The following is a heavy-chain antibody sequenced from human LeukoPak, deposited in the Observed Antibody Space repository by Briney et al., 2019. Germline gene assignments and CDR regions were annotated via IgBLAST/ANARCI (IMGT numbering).Heavy chain of an antibody. V-gene: IGHV1-8*01. J-gene: IGHJ5*02. CDR2: MNPNSGNT. CDR1: GYTFTSYD. CDR3: AGAAYGKNWFDP. Sequence: ASVKVSCKASGYTFTSYDINWVRQATGQGLEWMGWMNPNSGNTGYAQKFQGRVTMTRNTSISTAYMELSSLRSEDTAVYYCAGAAYGKNWFDPWGQGTLVTVSS. D-gene: IGHD2-2*01.